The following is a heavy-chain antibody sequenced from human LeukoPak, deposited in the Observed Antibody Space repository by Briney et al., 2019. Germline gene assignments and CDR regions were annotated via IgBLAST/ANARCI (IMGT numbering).Heavy chain of an antibody. J-gene: IGHJ5*02. Sequence: SETLSLTCTVSGGSISSYYWSWIRQTPGKGLEWIGYIYYSGSTNYNPSLKSRVTISVDTSKNHFSLSLRSVTAADTAVYYCARSLYCSRNDCPRNNWFDPWGQGTLVTVSS. CDR1: GGSISSYY. V-gene: IGHV4-59*08. CDR2: IYYSGST. D-gene: IGHD2-2*01. CDR3: ARSLYCSRNDCPRNNWFDP.